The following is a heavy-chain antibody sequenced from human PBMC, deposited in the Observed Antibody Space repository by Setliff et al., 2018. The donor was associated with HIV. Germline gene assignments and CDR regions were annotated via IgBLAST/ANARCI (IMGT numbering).Heavy chain of an antibody. CDR2: IYHSASS. Sequence: ETLSLTCAVSGGSISSSNWWSWVRQPPGKGLEWIGEIYHSASSNYNPSLKSRVTMSVDKSKNQFSLRLNSVTAADTAVYYCARVAVAGTTFDVFDIWGQGTMVTVSS. D-gene: IGHD6-19*01. V-gene: IGHV4-4*02. CDR1: GGSISSSNW. CDR3: ARVAVAGTTFDVFDI. J-gene: IGHJ3*02.